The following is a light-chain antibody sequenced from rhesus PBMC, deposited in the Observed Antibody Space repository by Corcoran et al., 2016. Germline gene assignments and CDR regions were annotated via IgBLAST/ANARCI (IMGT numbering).Light chain of an antibody. Sequence: QVILTQSPATLSLSPGERATLSCRASQSVSSYLAWYQQKPGQAPRLLIYGASSKATGIPARVRGSGSGTDFTLPISSLEPEDVGVYHCYQHSSGYSFGQGTKVEIK. J-gene: IGKJ2*01. V-gene: IGKV3-10*01. CDR3: YQHSSGYS. CDR1: QSVSSY. CDR2: GAS.